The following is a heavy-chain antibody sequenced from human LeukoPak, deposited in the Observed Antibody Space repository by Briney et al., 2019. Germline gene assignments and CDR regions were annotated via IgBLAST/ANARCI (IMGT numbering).Heavy chain of an antibody. CDR3: AKVGESVVPFY. CDR1: GFTFSIYA. J-gene: IGHJ4*02. Sequence: GGSLRLSCAASGFTFSIYAISWVRQAPGKGLEWVSAISGSGGSTYYADSVKGRFTISRDNSKNTLYLQMNSLRAEDTAVYYCAKVGESVVPFYWGQGTLVTVSS. CDR2: ISGSGGST. D-gene: IGHD3-10*01. V-gene: IGHV3-23*01.